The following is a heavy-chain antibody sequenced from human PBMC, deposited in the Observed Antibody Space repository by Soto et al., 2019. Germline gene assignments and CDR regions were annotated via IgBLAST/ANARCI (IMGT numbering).Heavy chain of an antibody. CDR2: IIPILGLT. V-gene: IGHV1-69*02. Sequence: QVQLVQSGAELKKPGSSVKVSCKPSGGTVNSYTFGWVRQAPGQGLEWVGRIIPILGLTNNAQKFQGRLTVTADKSTATAYMELSSLRSEDTAIYYCAGQSPGAGDRAFDLWGQGTMVTVSS. J-gene: IGHJ3*01. D-gene: IGHD3-16*01. CDR3: AGQSPGAGDRAFDL. CDR1: GGTVNSYT.